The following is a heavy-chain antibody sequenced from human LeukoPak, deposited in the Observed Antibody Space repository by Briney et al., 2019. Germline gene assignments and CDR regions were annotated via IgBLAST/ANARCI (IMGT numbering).Heavy chain of an antibody. CDR2: IYYSEST. CDR3: AGAYCSSTSCYTGGFDY. CDR1: GGSISSYY. D-gene: IGHD2-2*01. Sequence: SETLSLTCTVSGGSISSYYWSWIQQPPGKELQRIGYIYYSESTNYNPSLKSRVTISVDTSKNQFSLKLSSVTAADTAVYYCAGAYCSSTSCYTGGFDYWGQGTLVTVSS. V-gene: IGHV4-59*01. J-gene: IGHJ4*02.